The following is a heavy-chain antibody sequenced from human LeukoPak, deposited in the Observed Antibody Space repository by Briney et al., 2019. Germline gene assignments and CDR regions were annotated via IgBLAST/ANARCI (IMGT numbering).Heavy chain of an antibody. D-gene: IGHD3-22*01. CDR3: ARHSYYDSSGYYYYYYYMDV. V-gene: IGHV4-39*01. Sequence: SETLSLTCTVSGGSISSSSYYWGWIRQPPGKGLEWIGSIYYSGSTYYNPSLKSRVTISVDTSKNQFSLKLSSVTAADTAVYYCARHSYYDSSGYYYYYYYMDVWGKGTTVTISS. CDR2: IYYSGST. J-gene: IGHJ6*03. CDR1: GGSISSSSYY.